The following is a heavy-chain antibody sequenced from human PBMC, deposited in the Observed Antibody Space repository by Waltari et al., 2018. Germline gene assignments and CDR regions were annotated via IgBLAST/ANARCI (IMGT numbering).Heavy chain of an antibody. CDR3: ARHSGYGSGSYYNYYYGMDV. D-gene: IGHD3-10*01. J-gene: IGHJ6*02. CDR2: IYYSGRT. Sequence: QLQLQESGPGLVKPSETLSLTCPVSGGSISSSSYYWGWIRQPPGKGLEWIGSIYYSGRTYYNPALKSRVTISVDTSKNQFSLKLSSVTAADTAVYYCARHSGYGSGSYYNYYYGMDVWGQGTTVTVSS. V-gene: IGHV4-39*01. CDR1: GGSISSSSYY.